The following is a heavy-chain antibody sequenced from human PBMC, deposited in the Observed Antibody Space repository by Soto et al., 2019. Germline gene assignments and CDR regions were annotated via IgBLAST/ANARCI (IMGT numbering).Heavy chain of an antibody. D-gene: IGHD3-22*01. CDR2: ISYDGSNK. CDR3: AKVTGSSGYYYYFDY. V-gene: IGHV3-30*18. J-gene: IGHJ4*02. Sequence: GGSLRLSSAASGFTFSSYGMHWVRQAPGKGLEWVAVISYDGSNKYYADSVKGRFTISRDNSKNTLYLQMNSLRAEDTAVYYCAKVTGSSGYYYYFDYWGQGTLVTVSS. CDR1: GFTFSSYG.